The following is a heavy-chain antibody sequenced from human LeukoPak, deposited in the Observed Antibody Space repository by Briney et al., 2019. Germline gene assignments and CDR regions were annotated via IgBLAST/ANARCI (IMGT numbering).Heavy chain of an antibody. CDR1: EYTFTGYY. Sequence: ASVTVSCKASEYTFTGYYIHWVRQAPGQGLEWMGWIDPNTGDSNYVQKFQGRVTMTRDMSTSTVYMELSSLKSEDTAVYYCAREPSPRDCSGGGCYLPTNDAFDIWGQGTMVTVSS. V-gene: IGHV1-2*02. D-gene: IGHD2-15*01. J-gene: IGHJ3*02. CDR3: AREPSPRDCSGGGCYLPTNDAFDI. CDR2: IDPNTGDS.